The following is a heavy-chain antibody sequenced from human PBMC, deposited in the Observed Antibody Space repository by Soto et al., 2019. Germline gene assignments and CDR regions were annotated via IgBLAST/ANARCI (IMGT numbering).Heavy chain of an antibody. CDR3: ARGSIIGLWSGFDY. D-gene: IGHD3-10*01. CDR2: INHSRST. CDR1: GGSFSGYY. V-gene: IGHV4-34*01. J-gene: IGHJ4*02. Sequence: SETLSLTCAVYGGSFSGYYWSWIRQPPGKGLEWIGEINHSRSTNYNPSLKSRVTISVDTSKNQFSLKLSSVTAADTAVYYCARGSIIGLWSGFDYWGQGTLVTVSS.